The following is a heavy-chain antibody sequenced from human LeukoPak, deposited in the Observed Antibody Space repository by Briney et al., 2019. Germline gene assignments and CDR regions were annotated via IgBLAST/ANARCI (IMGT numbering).Heavy chain of an antibody. D-gene: IGHD4-17*01. CDR1: GFTFSSYS. J-gene: IGHJ1*01. CDR3: ALMGYGATGYFQH. Sequence: GGSLRLSCTASGFTFSSYSMNWVRQAPGKGLEWVSSLSSSSSYIYYADSVKGRFTISRDNAKNTLYLQMNSLRAEDTAVYYCALMGYGATGYFQHWGQGTLVTVPS. CDR2: LSSSSSYI. V-gene: IGHV3-21*01.